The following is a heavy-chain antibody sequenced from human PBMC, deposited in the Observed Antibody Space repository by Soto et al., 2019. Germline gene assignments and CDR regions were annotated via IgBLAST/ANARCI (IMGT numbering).Heavy chain of an antibody. V-gene: IGHV1-69*01. J-gene: IGHJ4*02. CDR2: IIPFFGTA. CDR1: GGTFSSYA. Sequence: QVQLVQSGAEEKKPGSSVKVSCKTSGGTFSSYAISWVRQAPGQGLEWMGGIIPFFGTANYAQKSQGRVTITADESTSTASMELSSRRSEDTAVYYCARERDNSGSYYHYWGQGTLVTVSP. D-gene: IGHD1-26*01. CDR3: ARERDNSGSYYHY.